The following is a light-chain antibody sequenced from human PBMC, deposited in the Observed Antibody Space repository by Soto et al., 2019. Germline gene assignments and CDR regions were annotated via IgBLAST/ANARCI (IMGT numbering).Light chain of an antibody. Sequence: DIVMTQSPATLSVSPGERATLSCRAGQSVANNVAWYQQKPGQPPRLLIYGASTRAAGVPARFSGSGYGRQFTLTISSLQSEDFAIYHCQQHNNWPPWTFGPGTKVDIK. V-gene: IGKV3-15*01. CDR1: QSVANN. J-gene: IGKJ1*01. CDR2: GAS. CDR3: QQHNNWPPWT.